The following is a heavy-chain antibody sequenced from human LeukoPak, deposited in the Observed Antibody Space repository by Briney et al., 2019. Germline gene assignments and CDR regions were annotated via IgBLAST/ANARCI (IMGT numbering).Heavy chain of an antibody. CDR3: AKETITMVRGVIGY. CDR2: ISGSGGST. CDR1: GFTFNNYG. Sequence: GGSLRLSCAASGFTFNNYGMHWVRQAPGKGLEWVSAISGSGGSTYYADSVKGRFTISRDNSKNTLYLQMNSLRAEDTAVYYCAKETITMVRGVIGYWGQGTLVTVSS. D-gene: IGHD3-10*01. V-gene: IGHV3-23*01. J-gene: IGHJ4*02.